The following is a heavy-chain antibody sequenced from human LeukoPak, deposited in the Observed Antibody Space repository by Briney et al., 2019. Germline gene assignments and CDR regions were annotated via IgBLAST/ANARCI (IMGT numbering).Heavy chain of an antibody. CDR1: GGSISSYY. V-gene: IGHV4-4*07. D-gene: IGHD3-3*01. CDR3: ARAQTIFGVVTHNWFDP. J-gene: IGHJ5*02. Sequence: SETLSLTCTVSGGSISSYYWSWIRQPAGKGLEWIGRIYTSGSTNYNPSLKSRVTMSVDTSKNQFSLKLSSVTAADTAVYYCARAQTIFGVVTHNWFDPWGQGTLVTVSS. CDR2: IYTSGST.